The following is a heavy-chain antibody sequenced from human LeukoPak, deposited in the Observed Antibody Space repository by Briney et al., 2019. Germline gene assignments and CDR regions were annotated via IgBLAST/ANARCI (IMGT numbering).Heavy chain of an antibody. J-gene: IGHJ4*02. D-gene: IGHD1-26*01. CDR2: ISSSSLYI. Sequence: GGSLRLSCAASGFTFNAYTMNWVRQAPGKGLEWVSSISSSSLYIYYADSVKSRFTVSRDNAKNSLYLQMNSLRAEDTAVYYCAREYNGNYYRPFDYWGQGTLVTVSS. V-gene: IGHV3-21*01. CDR1: GFTFNAYT. CDR3: AREYNGNYYRPFDY.